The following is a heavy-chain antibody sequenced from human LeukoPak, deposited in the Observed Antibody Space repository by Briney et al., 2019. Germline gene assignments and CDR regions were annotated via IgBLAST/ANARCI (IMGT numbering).Heavy chain of an antibody. J-gene: IGHJ4*02. V-gene: IGHV1-2*02. Sequence: ASVKVSCKASGYIFTAYYMHWVRQAPGRGLEWMGWINPNSGGTNYAQNFQGRVTMTRDTSITTAYMELNRLTSDDTAVYYCARESAFRVWGQGTLVTVSS. CDR1: GYIFTAYY. D-gene: IGHD3-3*02. CDR3: ARESAFRV. CDR2: INPNSGGT.